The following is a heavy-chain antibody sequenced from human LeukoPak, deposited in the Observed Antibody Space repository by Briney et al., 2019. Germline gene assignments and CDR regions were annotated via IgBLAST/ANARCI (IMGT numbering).Heavy chain of an antibody. J-gene: IGHJ3*02. D-gene: IGHD3-22*01. V-gene: IGHV3-7*03. CDR2: IKQDGSEK. Sequence: GGSLRLSCAASGFTFSRYWMSWVRQAPGKGLEWVANIKQDGSEKYYVDSVKGRFTISRDNAKNSLYLQMNSLRAEDTAVYYCAKEYYYDSSGYPSDAFDIWGQGTMVTVSS. CDR1: GFTFSRYW. CDR3: AKEYYYDSSGYPSDAFDI.